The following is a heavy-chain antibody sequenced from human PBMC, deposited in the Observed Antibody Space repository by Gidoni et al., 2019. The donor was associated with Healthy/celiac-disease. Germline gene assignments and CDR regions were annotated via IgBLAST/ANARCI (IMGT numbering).Heavy chain of an antibody. Sequence: QVQLQQWGAGLLKPSETLSLTCAVYGGSFSGYYWSWIRQPPGKGLEWIGEINHSGSTSYNPSLKSRVTISVDTSKNQFSLKLSSVTAADTAVYYCARIGYSSGWTFDHWGQGTLVTVSS. D-gene: IGHD6-19*01. V-gene: IGHV4-34*01. CDR1: GGSFSGYY. CDR2: INHSGST. J-gene: IGHJ4*02. CDR3: ARIGYSSGWTFDH.